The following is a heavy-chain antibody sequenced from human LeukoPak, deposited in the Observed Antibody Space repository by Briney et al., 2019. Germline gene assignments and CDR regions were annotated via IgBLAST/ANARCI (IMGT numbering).Heavy chain of an antibody. CDR1: GFTFSSYS. CDR2: ISGGGGNT. V-gene: IGHV3-23*01. CDR3: AKRYCSTTSCYPDY. D-gene: IGHD2-2*01. Sequence: GGSLRLSCAASGFTFSSYSMNWVRQTPGKGLEWVSAISGGGGNTYYADSVKGRFTISRDNSKNTLYLQMNSLRAEDTAVYYCAKRYCSTTSCYPDYWGQGTLVTVSS. J-gene: IGHJ4*02.